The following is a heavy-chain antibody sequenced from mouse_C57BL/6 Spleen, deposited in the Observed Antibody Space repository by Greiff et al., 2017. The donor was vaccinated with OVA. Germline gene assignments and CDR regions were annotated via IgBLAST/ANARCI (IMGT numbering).Heavy chain of an antibody. D-gene: IGHD2-4*01. CDR1: GYTFTSYW. Sequence: QVLLQQPGAVLVKPGASVKVSCKASGYTFTSYWMHWVKQRPGQGLEWSGRIHPSDSDTNYNEKFKGKATMTVDKSSSTAYMQLSSLTSEDSAVYYCANEDYDGDWYIDVWGTGTTVTVSS. V-gene: IGHV1-74*01. J-gene: IGHJ1*03. CDR2: IHPSDSDT. CDR3: ANEDYDGDWYIDV.